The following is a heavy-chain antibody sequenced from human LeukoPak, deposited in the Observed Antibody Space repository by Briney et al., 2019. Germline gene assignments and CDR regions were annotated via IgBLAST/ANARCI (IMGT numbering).Heavy chain of an antibody. CDR1: GYSFTSYW. D-gene: IGHD3-3*01. J-gene: IGHJ4*02. Sequence: GESLKISCKGSGYSFTSYWIGWVRQMPGKGLEWMGIIYPGDSDTRYSPSFQGQVTISADKSISTAYLQWSSLKASDTAMYYCARIPGWDFWSGAPYYFDYWGQGTLVTVSS. CDR3: ARIPGWDFWSGAPYYFDY. V-gene: IGHV5-51*01. CDR2: IYPGDSDT.